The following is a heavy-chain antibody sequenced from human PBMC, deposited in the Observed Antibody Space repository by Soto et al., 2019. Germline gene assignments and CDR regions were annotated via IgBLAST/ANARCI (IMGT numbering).Heavy chain of an antibody. J-gene: IGHJ4*02. Sequence: QVQLVQSGAEVKKPGASVKVSCKASGYTFSSFSISWVRQAPGQGLEWLGWITSYNSQTRYAQKLQGRATLTTDTSTNTAYMELRRLKFDDTAVYYCARGSDRFNWNDPWDYWGQGTLVTVSS. V-gene: IGHV1-18*01. CDR3: ARGSDRFNWNDPWDY. CDR2: ITSYNSQT. CDR1: GYTFSSFS. D-gene: IGHD1-20*01.